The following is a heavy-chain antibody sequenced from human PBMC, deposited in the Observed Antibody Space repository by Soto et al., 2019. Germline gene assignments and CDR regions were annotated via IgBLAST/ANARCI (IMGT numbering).Heavy chain of an antibody. CDR1: GGTFSSYT. J-gene: IGHJ4*02. D-gene: IGHD3-10*01. V-gene: IGHV1-69*02. Sequence: QVQLVQSGAEVKKPGSSVKVSCKASGGTFSSYTISWVRQAPGQGLEWMGRIIPILGIANYAQKFQGRVTITADKSTSTGYMELSSLRSEDTAVYYCARAYGSGSYYSDYWGQGTLVTVSS. CDR2: IIPILGIA. CDR3: ARAYGSGSYYSDY.